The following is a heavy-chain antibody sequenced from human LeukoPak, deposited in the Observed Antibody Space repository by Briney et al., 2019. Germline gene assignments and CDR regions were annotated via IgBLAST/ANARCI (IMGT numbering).Heavy chain of an antibody. CDR2: ISFDGSNK. CDR3: VKRHSSAWQYYYYAMDV. J-gene: IGHJ6*04. V-gene: IGHV3-30*18. D-gene: IGHD6-25*01. Sequence: GGSLRLSCAAAGFTFSRNGMHWVRQAPGKGLEWVAVISFDGSNKYYTDSVRGRFTISRDNSENTLYLQMNSLRADDTAMYYCVKRHSSAWQYYYYAMDVWGKGTTVTVSS. CDR1: GFTFSRNG.